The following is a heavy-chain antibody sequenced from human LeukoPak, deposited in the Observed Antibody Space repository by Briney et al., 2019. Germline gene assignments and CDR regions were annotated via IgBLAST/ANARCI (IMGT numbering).Heavy chain of an antibody. V-gene: IGHV4-59*01. D-gene: IGHD4-17*01. CDR3: ARDLVTVTKGFDI. CDR1: GGSFSGYY. J-gene: IGHJ3*02. Sequence: SETLSLTCAVYGGSFSGYYWSWIRQPPGKGLEWIGYISYIGSTNYNPSLKSRVTISIDTSRNQFSLRLSSVTAADTAVYYCARDLVTVTKGFDIWGQGTMVSVSS. CDR2: ISYIGST.